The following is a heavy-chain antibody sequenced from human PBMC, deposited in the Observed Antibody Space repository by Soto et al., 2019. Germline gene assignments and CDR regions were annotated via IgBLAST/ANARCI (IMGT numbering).Heavy chain of an antibody. CDR3: ARGLVAYCSGGSCYRYNWFDP. CDR2: INPSGGST. J-gene: IGHJ5*02. D-gene: IGHD2-15*01. V-gene: IGHV1-46*01. CDR1: GYTFTSYY. Sequence: ASVKVSCKASGYTFTSYYMHWVRQAPGQGLEWMGIINPSGGSTSYAQKFQGRVTMTRDTSTSTVYMELSSLRSEDTAVYYCARGLVAYCSGGSCYRYNWFDPWGQGTLVTASS.